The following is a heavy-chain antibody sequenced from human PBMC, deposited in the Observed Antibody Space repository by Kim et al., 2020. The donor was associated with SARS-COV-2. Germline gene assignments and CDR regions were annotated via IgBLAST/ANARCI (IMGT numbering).Heavy chain of an antibody. V-gene: IGHV3-48*02. CDR2: ISSSSSTI. D-gene: IGHD1-26*01. J-gene: IGHJ6*02. CDR3: ARDWGIVGAIYPLDYYYGMDV. CDR1: GFTFSSYS. Sequence: GGSLRLSCAASGFTFSSYSMNWVRQAPGKGLEWVSYISSSSSTIYYADSVKGRFTISRDNAKNSLYLQMNSLRDEDTAVYYCARDWGIVGAIYPLDYYYGMDVWGQGTTVTVSS.